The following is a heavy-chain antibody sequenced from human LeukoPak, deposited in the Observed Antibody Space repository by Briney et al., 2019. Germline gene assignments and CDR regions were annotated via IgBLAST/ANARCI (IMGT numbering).Heavy chain of an antibody. Sequence: ASVKVSCKASGYTFTSYGISWVRQAPGQGLEWMGCISAYNGNTNYAQKLQGRVTMTTDTSTSTAYMELRSLRSDDTAVYYCARDRLTYNYDSSGSNWFDPWGQGTLVTVSP. CDR2: ISAYNGNT. D-gene: IGHD3-22*01. CDR3: ARDRLTYNYDSSGSNWFDP. J-gene: IGHJ5*02. CDR1: GYTFTSYG. V-gene: IGHV1-18*01.